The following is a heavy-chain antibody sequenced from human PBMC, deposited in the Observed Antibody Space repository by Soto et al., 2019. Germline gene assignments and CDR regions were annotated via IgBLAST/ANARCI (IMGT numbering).Heavy chain of an antibody. Sequence: PSETLSLTCAVYGGSFSGYYWSWIRQPPGKGLEWIGEINHSGSTNYNPSLKSRVTISVDTSKNQFSLKLSSVTAADTAVYYCARGQRRNWFDPWGQGTQVTVSS. V-gene: IGHV4-34*01. CDR3: ARGQRRNWFDP. CDR2: INHSGST. CDR1: GGSFSGYY. J-gene: IGHJ5*02.